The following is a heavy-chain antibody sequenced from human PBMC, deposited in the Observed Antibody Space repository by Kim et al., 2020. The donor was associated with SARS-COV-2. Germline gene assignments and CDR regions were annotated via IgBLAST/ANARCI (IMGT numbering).Heavy chain of an antibody. V-gene: IGHV3-23*01. J-gene: IGHJ4*02. Sequence: ADSVKGRFTISRDNSKNTLYLQMNSLRAEDTAVYYCAKAPFYSSSWSDDYWGQGTLVTVSS. D-gene: IGHD6-13*01. CDR3: AKAPFYSSSWSDDY.